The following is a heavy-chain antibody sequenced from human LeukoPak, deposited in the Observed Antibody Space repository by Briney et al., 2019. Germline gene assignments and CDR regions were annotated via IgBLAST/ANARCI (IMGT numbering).Heavy chain of an antibody. J-gene: IGHJ4*02. CDR2: INWNGGST. V-gene: IGHV3-20*04. CDR3: ASANTYSSGLAY. Sequence: GGSLRLSCAASGFTFGDYGMSWVRQAPGKGLEWVYGINWNGGSTGYADSVKGRFTISRDNAKNSLYLQMNSLRDEDTALYYCASANTYSSGLAYWGQGTLVTVS. D-gene: IGHD6-19*01. CDR1: GFTFGDYG.